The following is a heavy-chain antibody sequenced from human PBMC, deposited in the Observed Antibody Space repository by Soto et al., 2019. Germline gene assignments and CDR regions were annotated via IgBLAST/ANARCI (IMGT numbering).Heavy chain of an antibody. Sequence: EVQLLESGGGLVQPGGSLRLSCAASGFTFSSYAMSWVRQAPGKGLEWVSAISGSGGSTYYADSVKGRFTISRDNSKNTLYLQMNSLRAEDTGVYYCATPGYSSGWSTYYFDYWGQGTLVTVSS. CDR2: ISGSGGST. CDR3: ATPGYSSGWSTYYFDY. D-gene: IGHD6-19*01. J-gene: IGHJ4*02. CDR1: GFTFSSYA. V-gene: IGHV3-23*01.